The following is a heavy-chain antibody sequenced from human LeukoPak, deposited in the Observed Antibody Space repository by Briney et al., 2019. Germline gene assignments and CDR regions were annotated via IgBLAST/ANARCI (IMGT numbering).Heavy chain of an antibody. J-gene: IGHJ4*02. V-gene: IGHV3-23*01. CDR2: ISGSGGST. CDR1: GFTFSSYA. D-gene: IGHD2-15*01. Sequence: GGSLRLSCAASGFTFSSYAMSWVRQAPGKGLEWVSAISGSGGSTYYVDSVKGRFTISRDNSKNTLYLQMNSLRAEDTAVYYWTKCCGYCRGGNCYSGHPTPYRGRGTLVNGPS. CDR3: TKCCGYCRGGNCYSGHPTPY.